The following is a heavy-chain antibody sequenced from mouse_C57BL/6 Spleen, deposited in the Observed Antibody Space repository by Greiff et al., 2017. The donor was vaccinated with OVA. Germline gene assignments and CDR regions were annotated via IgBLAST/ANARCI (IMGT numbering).Heavy chain of an antibody. J-gene: IGHJ3*01. V-gene: IGHV1-22*01. Sequence: VQLQQSGPELVKPGASVKMSCKASGYTFTDYNMHWVKQSHGKSLEWIGYINPNNGGTSYNQKFKGKATLTVNKSSSTAYMELRSLTSEESAVYYCAREEGYGYDEVWFAYWGQGTLVTVSA. CDR2: INPNNGGT. CDR1: GYTFTDYN. D-gene: IGHD2-2*01. CDR3: AREEGYGYDEVWFAY.